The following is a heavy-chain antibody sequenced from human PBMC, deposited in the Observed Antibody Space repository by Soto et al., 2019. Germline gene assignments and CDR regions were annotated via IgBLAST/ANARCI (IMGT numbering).Heavy chain of an antibody. CDR3: ARGGGVPAPDV. Sequence: ASVKVSCKTSGYTFTHYAIHWVRQAPGESLEWMGWINAANGNRRYSQKFQGRVSFTSNTSTSTAYMELSSLRSEDTAVYYCARGGGVPAPDVWGKGTTVTVSS. D-gene: IGHD2-2*01. J-gene: IGHJ6*04. CDR1: GYTFTHYA. CDR2: INAANGNR. V-gene: IGHV1-3*01.